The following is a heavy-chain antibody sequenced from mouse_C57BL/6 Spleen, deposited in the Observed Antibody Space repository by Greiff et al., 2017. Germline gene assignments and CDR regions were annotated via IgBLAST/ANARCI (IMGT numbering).Heavy chain of an antibody. CDR2: IWSGGST. CDR1: GFSLTSYG. CDR3: ARGSNYLYYYAMDY. V-gene: IGHV2-2*01. J-gene: IGHJ4*01. D-gene: IGHD2-5*01. Sequence: VQLKESGPGLVQPSQSLSITCTVSGFSLTSYGVHWVRQSPGKGLEWLGVIWSGGSTNYNAAFISRLSISKDNSKSQVFFKMNSLQADDTAIYYCARGSNYLYYYAMDYWGQGTSVTVSS.